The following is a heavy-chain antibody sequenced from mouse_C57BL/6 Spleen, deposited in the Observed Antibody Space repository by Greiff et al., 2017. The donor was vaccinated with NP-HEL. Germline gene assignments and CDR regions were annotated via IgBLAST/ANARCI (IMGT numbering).Heavy chain of an antibody. D-gene: IGHD1-1*01. Sequence: QVQLKQPGAELVKPGASVKLSCKASGYTFTSYWMHWVKQRPGRGLEWIGRIDPNSGGTKYNEKFKSKATLTVDKPSSTAYMQLSSLTSEDSAVYYCARSITTVVATRYYYAMDYWGQGTSVTVSS. V-gene: IGHV1-72*01. CDR3: ARSITTVVATRYYYAMDY. CDR2: IDPNSGGT. CDR1: GYTFTSYW. J-gene: IGHJ4*01.